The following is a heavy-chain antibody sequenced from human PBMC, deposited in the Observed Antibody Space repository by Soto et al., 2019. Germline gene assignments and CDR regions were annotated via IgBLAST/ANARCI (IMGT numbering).Heavy chain of an antibody. CDR1: GFTFSSYG. Sequence: GGSLRLSCAASGFTFSSYGMHWVRQAPGKGLEWVAVIWYDGSNKYYADSVKGRFTISRDNSKNTLYLQMNSLRAEDTAVYYCARGLDVEQWPPEYFDYWGQGTLVTVSS. CDR3: ARGLDVEQWPPEYFDY. J-gene: IGHJ4*02. D-gene: IGHD6-19*01. V-gene: IGHV3-33*01. CDR2: IWYDGSNK.